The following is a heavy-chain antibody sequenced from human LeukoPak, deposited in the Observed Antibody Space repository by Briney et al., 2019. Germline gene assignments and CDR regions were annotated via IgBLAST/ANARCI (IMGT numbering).Heavy chain of an antibody. CDR2: IYYSGST. D-gene: IGHD3-22*01. CDR1: GGSISSYY. CDR3: ARHPTHYDSTVLLAFDI. J-gene: IGHJ3*02. V-gene: IGHV4-59*01. Sequence: SETLSLTCTVSGGSISSYYWSWIRQPPGKGLEWIGYIYYSGSTNYTPSLKSRVTISVDTSKNQFSLKLSSVTAADTAVYYCARHPTHYDSTVLLAFDIWGLGTMVTVSS.